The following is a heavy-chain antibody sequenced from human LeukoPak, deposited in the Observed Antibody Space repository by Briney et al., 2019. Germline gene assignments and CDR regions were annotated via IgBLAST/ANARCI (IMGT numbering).Heavy chain of an antibody. D-gene: IGHD1-7*01. Sequence: SETLSLTCAVYTGCFSAHYWSWIRQSPGKGLEWIGDIYHSGDTNCNPSLKTRVTMSVDTSKNQFSLKVNSVTAADTAVYYCAGTPVDRTLQLSAFDMWGQGTSVTVSS. CDR3: AGTPVDRTLQLSAFDM. V-gene: IGHV4-34*01. CDR2: IYHSGDT. CDR1: TGCFSAHY. J-gene: IGHJ3*02.